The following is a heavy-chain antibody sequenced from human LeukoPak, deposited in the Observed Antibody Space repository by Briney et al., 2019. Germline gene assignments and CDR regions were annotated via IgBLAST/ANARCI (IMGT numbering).Heavy chain of an antibody. J-gene: IGHJ5*02. CDR1: GFTFSSYA. CDR2: ISGSGGST. V-gene: IGHV3-23*01. D-gene: IGHD3-16*01. CDR3: ARDTSGYGWFDP. Sequence: GGSLRLSCAASGFTFSSYAMSWVRQAPGKGLEWVSAISGSGGSTYYADSVKGRFTISRDNSKNTLYLQMNSLRAEDTAVYYCARDTSGYGWFDPWGQGTLVTVSS.